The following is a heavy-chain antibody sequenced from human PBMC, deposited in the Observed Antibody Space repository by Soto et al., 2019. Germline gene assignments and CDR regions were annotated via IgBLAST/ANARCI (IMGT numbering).Heavy chain of an antibody. D-gene: IGHD3-3*01. V-gene: IGHV1-18*04. J-gene: IGHJ5*02. CDR3: ARXLSTIFGVVPLSNWFDP. CDR2: ISAYNGNT. CDR1: GYTFTSYG. Sequence: ASVKVSCKASGYTFTSYGISWVRQAPGQGLEWMGWISAYNGNTNYAQKLQGRVTMTTDTSTSTAYMGLRSLRSDDTAVYYCARXLSTIFGVVPLSNWFDPWGRGTLVTVSS.